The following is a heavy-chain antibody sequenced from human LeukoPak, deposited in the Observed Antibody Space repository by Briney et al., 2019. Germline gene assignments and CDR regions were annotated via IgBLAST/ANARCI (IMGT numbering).Heavy chain of an antibody. CDR2: IYSGGST. J-gene: IGHJ4*02. CDR3: ARAYCVGDCTVLHIYLDN. Sequence: PGGSLRLSCAASGFTVSSNYMSWVRQAPGKGLEWVSVIYSGGSTFYADSVKGRFTISRDISKNTLYLQMNSLRAEDTAVYYCARAYCVGDCTVLHIYLDNWGQGTLVTVSS. CDR1: GFTVSSNY. D-gene: IGHD2-21*02. V-gene: IGHV3-53*01.